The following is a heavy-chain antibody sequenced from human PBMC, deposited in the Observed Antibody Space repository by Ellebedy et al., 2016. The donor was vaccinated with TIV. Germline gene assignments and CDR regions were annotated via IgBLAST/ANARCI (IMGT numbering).Heavy chain of an antibody. Sequence: LRLXCSVPGGSISSGRYFWSWIRQPAGKGLEWIGRIFTSGSFNYNPSLMSRVTMSVVTSKNQISLRLNSVTAADTAVYYCARVHCSITTCDYYYMDVWGKGTTVTVSS. CDR1: GGSISSGRYF. J-gene: IGHJ6*03. CDR3: ARVHCSITTCDYYYMDV. V-gene: IGHV4-61*02. D-gene: IGHD1-1*01. CDR2: IFTSGSF.